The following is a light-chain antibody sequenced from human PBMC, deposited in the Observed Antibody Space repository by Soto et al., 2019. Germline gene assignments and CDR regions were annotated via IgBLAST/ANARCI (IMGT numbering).Light chain of an antibody. CDR1: SGDIGTYNL. V-gene: IGLV2-23*02. J-gene: IGLJ1*01. CDR3: CSFAGSRTGV. CDR2: EVN. Sequence: QSALTQAASVSGSPGQSIAISCTGTSGDIGTYNLVSWYQQHPGKAPKLMISEVNKRPSGVSDRFSGSKSGDTASLTISGLRTEDEADYYCCSFAGSRTGVFGTGTKVTVL.